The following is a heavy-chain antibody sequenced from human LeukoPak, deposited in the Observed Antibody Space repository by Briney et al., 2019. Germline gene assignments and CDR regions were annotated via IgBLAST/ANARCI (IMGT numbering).Heavy chain of an antibody. J-gene: IGHJ4*02. Sequence: PGGSLRLSCAASGFTFSSYSMNWVRQAPGKGLEWVGRIKSKTDGGTTDYAAPVKGRFTISRDDSKNTLYLQMNSLKTEDTAVYYCTTVFRQWYDSSAFDYWGQGTLVTVSS. D-gene: IGHD3-22*01. V-gene: IGHV3-15*01. CDR2: IKSKTDGGTT. CDR3: TTVFRQWYDSSAFDY. CDR1: GFTFSSYS.